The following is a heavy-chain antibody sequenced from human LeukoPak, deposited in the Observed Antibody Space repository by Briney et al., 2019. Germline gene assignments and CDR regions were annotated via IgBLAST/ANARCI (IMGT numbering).Heavy chain of an antibody. CDR2: FDPEDGET. CDR3: ARDRGHSGDILTGYSIRGPFDY. J-gene: IGHJ4*02. V-gene: IGHV1-24*01. Sequence: ASVKVSCKVSGYTLTELFMHWVRQAPGKGLEWMGGFDPEDGETIYAQKFQGRVTMTEDTSTDTAYMELSSLRSEDTAVYYCARDRGHSGDILTGYSIRGPFDYWGQGTLVTVSS. D-gene: IGHD3-9*01. CDR1: GYTLTELF.